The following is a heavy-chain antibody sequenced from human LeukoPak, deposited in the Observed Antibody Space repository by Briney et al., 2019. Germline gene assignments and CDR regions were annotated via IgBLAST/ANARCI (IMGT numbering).Heavy chain of an antibody. CDR3: EREAAATLFDY. J-gene: IGHJ4*02. CDR1: GFTFSSYT. Sequence: GGSLRLSCAASGFTFSSYTMNWVRQAPGKGLEWVAAISSSSRDIFYADSVKGRFSISRDNTQNSLSLRMNSLRAEDTAVYYCEREAAATLFDYWGQGTLVTVSS. CDR2: ISSSSRDI. D-gene: IGHD1-26*01. V-gene: IGHV3-21*01.